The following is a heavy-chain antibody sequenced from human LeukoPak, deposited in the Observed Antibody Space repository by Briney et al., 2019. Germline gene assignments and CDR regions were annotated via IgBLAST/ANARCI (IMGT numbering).Heavy chain of an antibody. V-gene: IGHV3-7*01. Sequence: GGSLRLSCAASGFTFSRPWMSWVRQAPGKGLEWVANIKEDGSAQYYLDPVKGRFIISRDNAKNSVYLQMNSLGADDTAVYYCATYSILNAREFRYWGQGTLVTVTS. CDR1: GFTFSRPW. CDR2: IKEDGSAQ. D-gene: IGHD4-11*01. CDR3: ATYSILNAREFRY. J-gene: IGHJ1*01.